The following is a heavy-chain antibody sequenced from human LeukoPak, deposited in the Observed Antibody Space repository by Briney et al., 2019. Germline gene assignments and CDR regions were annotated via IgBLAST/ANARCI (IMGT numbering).Heavy chain of an antibody. J-gene: IGHJ4*02. V-gene: IGHV4-59*12. CDR2: IFFRGNT. CDR1: GDSLSNYS. Sequence: PSETLSLTCTVSGDSLSNYSWSWRRQPPGKGVEWIWYIFFRGNTNYNPSLQSRVTISVDTSKKQISLKLRSVTAADAAVYYCARAASYFYGSGIDSWGQGTQVIVSS. CDR3: ARAASYFYGSGIDS. D-gene: IGHD3-10*01.